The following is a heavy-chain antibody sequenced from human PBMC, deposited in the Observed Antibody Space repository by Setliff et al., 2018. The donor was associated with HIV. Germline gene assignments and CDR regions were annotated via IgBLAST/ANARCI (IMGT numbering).Heavy chain of an antibody. D-gene: IGHD2-21*01. J-gene: IGHJ4*02. Sequence: SVKVSCKASGGTFSGYAISWVRQAPGQGLEWMGGILPMFGTADYPQKFQGRVTITADESTSTAYMELSGLRSEDTAVYYCARGLLSGGYWVDQWGQGTLVTVSS. CDR2: ILPMFGTA. CDR1: GGTFSGYA. V-gene: IGHV1-69*13. CDR3: ARGLLSGGYWVDQ.